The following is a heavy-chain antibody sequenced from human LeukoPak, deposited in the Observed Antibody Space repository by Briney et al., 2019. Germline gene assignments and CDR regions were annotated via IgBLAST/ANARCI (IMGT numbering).Heavy chain of an antibody. CDR1: GYSFTSYW. D-gene: IGHD3-10*01. CDR3: ARHLGSGSYSQYNWFDP. J-gene: IGHJ5*02. Sequence: GESLKISCKGSGYSFTSYWIGWVRQMPGKGLGWMGIIYPGDSDIRYSPSFQGQVTIPADRSISTAYLQWSSLKASDTAMYYCARHLGSGSYSQYNWFDPWGQGTLVTVSS. V-gene: IGHV5-51*01. CDR2: IYPGDSDI.